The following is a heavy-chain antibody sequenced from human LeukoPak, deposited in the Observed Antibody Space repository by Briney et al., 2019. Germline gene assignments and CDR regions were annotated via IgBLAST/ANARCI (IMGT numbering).Heavy chain of an antibody. Sequence: GGSLRLSCTASGFTFSSYSLNWVRQAPGKGLEWMGWINAGNGNSKYSPKFQGRVTITRDTSASTVYMELSSLRSEDTAVYYCARDPGLVAIRAAGTQLDYWGQGTLVTVSS. V-gene: IGHV1-3*01. CDR2: INAGNGNS. CDR1: GFTFSSYS. J-gene: IGHJ4*02. D-gene: IGHD6-13*01. CDR3: ARDPGLVAIRAAGTQLDY.